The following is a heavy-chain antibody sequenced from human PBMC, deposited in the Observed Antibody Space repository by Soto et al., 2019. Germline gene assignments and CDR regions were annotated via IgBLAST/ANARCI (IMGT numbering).Heavy chain of an antibody. J-gene: IGHJ5*02. Sequence: SGPTLLNPTQTLTLTCTFSGFSLITSGMCVSWIRQPPGKALEWLALIDWDEDKYYSTSLKTRLTISKDTSKNQVVLTMTNMDPVDTATYYCARSFRYCSSTSCYPTEYNWFDPWGQGTLGTVSS. V-gene: IGHV2-70*01. CDR3: ARSFRYCSSTSCYPTEYNWFDP. D-gene: IGHD2-2*01. CDR1: GFSLITSGMC. CDR2: IDWDEDK.